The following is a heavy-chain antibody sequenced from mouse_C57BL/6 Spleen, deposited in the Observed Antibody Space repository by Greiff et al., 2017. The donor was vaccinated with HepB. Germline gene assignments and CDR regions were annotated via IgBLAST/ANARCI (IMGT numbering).Heavy chain of an antibody. V-gene: IGHV1-69*01. J-gene: IGHJ2*01. D-gene: IGHD3-2*02. CDR1: GYTFTSYW. CDR3: ARRDSSGPLDY. Sequence: QVHVKQPGAELVMPGASVKLSCKASGYTFTSYWMHWVKQRPGQGLEWIGEIDPSDSYTNYNQKFKGKSTLTVDKSSSTAYMQLSSLTSEDSAVYYCARRDSSGPLDYWGQGTTLTVSS. CDR2: IDPSDSYT.